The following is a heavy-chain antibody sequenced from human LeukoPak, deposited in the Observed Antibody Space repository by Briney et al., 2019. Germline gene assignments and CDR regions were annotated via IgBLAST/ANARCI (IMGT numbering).Heavy chain of an antibody. J-gene: IGHJ4*02. V-gene: IGHV3-74*01. Sequence: PGGSLRLSCAASGFTFSSYAMSWVRQAPGKGLMWVSRINSDGSATSYADSVKGRFTISRDDAKNTLYLQMNSLRAEDTAVYYCARGDYYYDGSGYYSGVDYWGQGTLVTVSS. CDR1: GFTFSSYA. CDR2: INSDGSAT. CDR3: ARGDYYYDGSGYYSGVDY. D-gene: IGHD3-22*01.